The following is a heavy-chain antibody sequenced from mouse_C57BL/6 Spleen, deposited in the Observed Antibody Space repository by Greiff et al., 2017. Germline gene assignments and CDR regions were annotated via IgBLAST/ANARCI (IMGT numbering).Heavy chain of an antibody. CDR2: ISSGGSYT. Sequence: EVQRVESGGDLVKPGGSLKLSCAASGFTFSSYGMSWVRQTPDKRLEWVATISSGGSYTYYPDSVKGRFTISRDNAKNTLYLQVRSLKSEDTAMYYCARHDGYDEGFAYWGQGTLVTVSA. D-gene: IGHD2-2*01. J-gene: IGHJ3*01. CDR1: GFTFSSYG. CDR3: ARHDGYDEGFAY. V-gene: IGHV5-6*01.